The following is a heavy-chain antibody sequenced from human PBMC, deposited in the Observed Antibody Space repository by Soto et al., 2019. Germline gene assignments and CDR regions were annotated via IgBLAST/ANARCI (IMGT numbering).Heavy chain of an antibody. J-gene: IGHJ4*02. Sequence: EVQLVQSGAEVKKPGESLKISCKGSGYTFTSYWIAWVRQMPGKGLELMGIIYPGDSDTRYSPSFEGQVTISADKSISTADLQWSSLKASDSAKYYCARLEEVVVVAATPFDYWGQGTLVTVSS. CDR2: IYPGDSDT. D-gene: IGHD2-15*01. CDR1: GYTFTSYW. V-gene: IGHV5-51*01. CDR3: ARLEEVVVVAATPFDY.